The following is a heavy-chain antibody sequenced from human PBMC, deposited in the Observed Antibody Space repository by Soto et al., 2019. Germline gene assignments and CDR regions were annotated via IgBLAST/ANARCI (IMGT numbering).Heavy chain of an antibody. CDR2: IYYSGST. CDR1: GGSISSYY. D-gene: IGHD2-2*01. Sequence: KSSETLSLTCTVSGGSISSYYWSWIRQPPGKGLEWIGYIYYSGSTNYNPSLKSRVTISVDTSKNQFSLKLSSVTAADTAVYYCARDASTGYCSSTSCYRGRGMDVWGQGTTGTVSS. CDR3: ARDASTGYCSSTSCYRGRGMDV. V-gene: IGHV4-59*01. J-gene: IGHJ6*02.